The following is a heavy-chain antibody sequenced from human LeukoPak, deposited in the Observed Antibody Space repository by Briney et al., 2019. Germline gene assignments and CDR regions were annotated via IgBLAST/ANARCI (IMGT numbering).Heavy chain of an antibody. CDR2: ISYDGSNK. V-gene: IGHV3-30*18. CDR3: AKDLFAAAGTGYFDY. Sequence: PGGSLRLSCAASGFTFSSYGMHWVRQAPGKGLEWVAVISYDGSNKCYADSVKGRFTISRDNSKNTLYLQMNSLRAEDTAVYYCAKDLFAAAGTGYFDYWGQGTLVTVSS. J-gene: IGHJ4*02. D-gene: IGHD6-13*01. CDR1: GFTFSSYG.